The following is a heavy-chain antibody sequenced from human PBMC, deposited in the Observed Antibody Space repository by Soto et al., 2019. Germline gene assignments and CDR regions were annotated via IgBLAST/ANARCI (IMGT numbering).Heavy chain of an antibody. J-gene: IGHJ4*02. CDR2: ISYDGSNK. V-gene: IGHV3-30-3*01. CDR3: ARDLRHSYGYLEVDDY. D-gene: IGHD5-18*01. CDR1: GFTFSSYA. Sequence: QVQLVESGGGVVQPGRSLRLSCAASGFTFSSYAMHWVRQAPGKGLEWVAVISYDGSNKYYADSVKGRFTISRDNSTSTLYLQMNSLRAEDTAVYYCARDLRHSYGYLEVDDYWGQGTLGTVSS.